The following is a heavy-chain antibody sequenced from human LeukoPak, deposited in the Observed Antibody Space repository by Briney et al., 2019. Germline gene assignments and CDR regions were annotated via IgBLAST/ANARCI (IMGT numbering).Heavy chain of an antibody. J-gene: IGHJ3*02. CDR1: GYTFSSYG. CDR3: ARGYDYVWGSWDDAFDI. V-gene: IGHV1-18*01. Sequence: GASVKVSCKASGYTFSSYGVSWVRQAPGQGLEWMGWISVYNGNTNYAQKLQGRVTMTTDTSTSTAYMELRSLRSDDTAVYYCARGYDYVWGSWDDAFDIWGQGTMVTVSP. D-gene: IGHD3-16*01. CDR2: ISVYNGNT.